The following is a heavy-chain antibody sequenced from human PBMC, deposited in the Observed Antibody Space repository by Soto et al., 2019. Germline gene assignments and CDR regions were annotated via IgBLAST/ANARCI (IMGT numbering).Heavy chain of an antibody. CDR3: ARDLGYYAGDGYFDY. D-gene: IGHD3-10*01. CDR2: ISSSGGII. V-gene: IGHV3-11*01. J-gene: IGHJ4*02. CDR1: GFTFSDYY. Sequence: GGSLRLSCAASGFTFSDYYMSWMRQAPGKGLEWVSYISSSGGIIYYADSVKGRFTISRDNAKNSLYLQMNSLRAEDTAVYYCARDLGYYAGDGYFDYWGQGTLVTVSS.